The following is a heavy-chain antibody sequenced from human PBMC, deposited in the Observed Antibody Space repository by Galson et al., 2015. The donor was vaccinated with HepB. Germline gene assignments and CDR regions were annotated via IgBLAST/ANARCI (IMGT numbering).Heavy chain of an antibody. CDR3: ARLRGSQRPDAFDI. Sequence: SLRLSCAASGFTFSSYSMNWVRQAPGKGLEWVSYISNSASTIYYADSLKGRFTISRDNAKSSLYLQINRLKDEDTAVYYCARLRGSQRPDAFDIWGQGTMVTVSS. CDR2: ISNSASTI. J-gene: IGHJ3*02. CDR1: GFTFSSYS. V-gene: IGHV3-48*02. D-gene: IGHD3-10*01.